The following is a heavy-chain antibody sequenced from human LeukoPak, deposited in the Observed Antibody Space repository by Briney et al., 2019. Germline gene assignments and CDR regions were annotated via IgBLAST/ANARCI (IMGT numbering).Heavy chain of an antibody. CDR2: ISSSSSTI. V-gene: IGHV3-48*01. J-gene: IGHJ4*02. CDR1: GFTFSSYD. CDR3: ATDSPPDY. Sequence: AGGSLRLSCAASGFTFSSYDIHWVRQAPGKGREWVSYISSSSSTIYYADSVEGRFTISRDNAKNSLYLQMNTLRADDTAVYYCATDSPPDYWGQGTLVTVYS.